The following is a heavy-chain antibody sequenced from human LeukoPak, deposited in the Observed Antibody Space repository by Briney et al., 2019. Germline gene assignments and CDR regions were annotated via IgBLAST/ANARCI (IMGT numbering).Heavy chain of an antibody. V-gene: IGHV4-59*01. CDR1: GGSISSYY. Sequence: SETLSLTCTVSGGSISSYYWSWIRQPPGQGLEWIGYIYYSGSTNYNPSLKSRVTISVDTSKNQFSLKLSSVTAADTAVYYCARDTGYSYGLDAFDIWGQGTMVTVSS. CDR2: IYYSGST. J-gene: IGHJ3*02. CDR3: ARDTGYSYGLDAFDI. D-gene: IGHD5-18*01.